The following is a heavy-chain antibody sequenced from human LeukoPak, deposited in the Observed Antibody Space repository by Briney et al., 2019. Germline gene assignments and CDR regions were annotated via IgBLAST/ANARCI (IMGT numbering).Heavy chain of an antibody. CDR2: ISYDGSNK. D-gene: IGHD3-10*01. CDR1: GFTFSSYA. CDR3: ARAQGTYSGYYYYGMDV. J-gene: IGHJ6*02. Sequence: PGGSLRLSCAASGFTFSSYAMHWVRQAPGKGLEWVAVISYDGSNKYYADSVKGRFTISRDNSKNTLYLQMNSLRAEDTAVYYCARAQGTYSGYYYYGMDVWGQGTTVTVSS. V-gene: IGHV3-30-3*01.